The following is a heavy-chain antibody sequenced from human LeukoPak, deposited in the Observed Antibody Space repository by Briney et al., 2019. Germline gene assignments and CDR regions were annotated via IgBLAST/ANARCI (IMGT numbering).Heavy chain of an antibody. D-gene: IGHD2-15*01. CDR3: AKAYCSGGSCYFDY. V-gene: IGHV3-23*01. Sequence: PGGSLRLSCAASGFTFSSYVMSWVRQAPGKGLEWVSAISGSGGSTYYADSVKGRFTISRDNSKNTLYLQMNSLRAEDTAVYYCAKAYCSGGSCYFDYWGQGTLVTVSS. J-gene: IGHJ4*02. CDR2: ISGSGGST. CDR1: GFTFSSYV.